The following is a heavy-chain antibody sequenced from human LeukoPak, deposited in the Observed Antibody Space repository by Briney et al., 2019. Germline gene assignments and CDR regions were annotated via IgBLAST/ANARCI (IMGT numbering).Heavy chain of an antibody. CDR2: ISGSGGST. CDR1: GFTFSSYV. V-gene: IGHV3-23*01. J-gene: IGHJ3*02. D-gene: IGHD3-22*01. Sequence: PGGSLRLSCAASGFTFSSYVMSWVRQAPGKGLEWVSGISGSGGSTYYSDSVKGRFTISRDNSKNTLYLQMNSLSAEDTAVYYCALRSHYDHRYAYDIWGQGTMVTVSS. CDR3: ALRSHYDHRYAYDI.